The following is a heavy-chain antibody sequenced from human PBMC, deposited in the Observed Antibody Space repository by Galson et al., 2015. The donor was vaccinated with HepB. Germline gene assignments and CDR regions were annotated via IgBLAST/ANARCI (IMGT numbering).Heavy chain of an antibody. J-gene: IGHJ5*02. CDR2: ISSSSSYI. Sequence: SLRLSCAASGFTFSSYSMNWVRQAPGKGLEWVSSISSSSSYIYYADSVKGRFTISRDNAKNSLYLQMNSLRAEDTAVYYCARDHNWNDRWFDPWGQGTLVTVSS. V-gene: IGHV3-21*01. CDR3: ARDHNWNDRWFDP. D-gene: IGHD1-1*01. CDR1: GFTFSSYS.